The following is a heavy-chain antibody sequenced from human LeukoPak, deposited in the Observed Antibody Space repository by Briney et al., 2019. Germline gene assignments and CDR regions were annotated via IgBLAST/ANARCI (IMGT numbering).Heavy chain of an antibody. CDR1: GYTFTNYY. CDR2: INPSGGST. D-gene: IGHD3-10*01. V-gene: IGHV1-46*01. J-gene: IGHJ6*04. CDR3: AREMGRGAFDYYYYGRDV. Sequence: ASVKVSCKASGYTFTNYYMHWVRQASGQGLEWMGIINPSGGSTSYAQKFQGRVTMTRDTSTSTVYMELSSLRSEDTAVYYCAREMGRGAFDYYYYGRDVGGKGTTVPFPS.